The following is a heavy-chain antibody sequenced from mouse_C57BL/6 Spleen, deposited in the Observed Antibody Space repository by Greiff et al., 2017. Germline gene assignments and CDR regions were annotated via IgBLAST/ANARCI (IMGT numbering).Heavy chain of an antibody. D-gene: IGHD1-1*01. CDR2: INPNYGTT. Sequence: LQESGPELVKPGASVKISCKASGYSFTDYNMNWVKQSNGKSLEWIGVINPNYGTTSYNQKFKGKATLTVDQSSSTAYMQLNSLTSEDSAVYYCARGAYGSSPHWYFDVWGTGTTVTVSS. CDR3: ARGAYGSSPHWYFDV. J-gene: IGHJ1*03. CDR1: GYSFTDYN. V-gene: IGHV1-39*01.